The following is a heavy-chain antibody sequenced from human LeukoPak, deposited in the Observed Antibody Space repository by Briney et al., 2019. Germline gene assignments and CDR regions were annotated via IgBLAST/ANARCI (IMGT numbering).Heavy chain of an antibody. J-gene: IGHJ5*02. D-gene: IGHD5-24*01. CDR1: GFTFSNYW. V-gene: IGHV3-7*05. CDR3: ARASKPWLQLT. CDR2: IKEDGSEK. Sequence: GGSLRLSCAASGFTFSNYWMIWVRQAQGKGLEWVGHIKEDGSEKRYADSVRGRFTISRDNAQTSIYLQMNSLRAEDTAVYYCARASKPWLQLTWGQGTLVTVSS.